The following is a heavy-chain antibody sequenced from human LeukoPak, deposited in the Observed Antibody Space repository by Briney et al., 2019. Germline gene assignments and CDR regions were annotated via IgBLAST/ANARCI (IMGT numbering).Heavy chain of an antibody. V-gene: IGHV3-23*01. J-gene: IGHJ3*02. Sequence: GGSLRLSCAASGFTFSSYAMSWGRPAPGKGLEWVSAISGSGGSTYNADSVKSRFAISIDNSKSTLYLQMNSLRAEDTAVYYGARDPDLSPGAFDIWGQGTMVTVSS. D-gene: IGHD3-3*01. CDR3: ARDPDLSPGAFDI. CDR2: ISGSGGST. CDR1: GFTFSSYA.